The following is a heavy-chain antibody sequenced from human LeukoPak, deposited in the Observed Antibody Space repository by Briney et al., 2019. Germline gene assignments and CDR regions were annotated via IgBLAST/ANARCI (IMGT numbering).Heavy chain of an antibody. Sequence: GGSLRLSCAASGFTFDDYGMSWVRHAPGKGLEWGSGINWNGGSTVYADSVKGRFTISRDNAKNSLYLQMNSLRAEDTALYYCAREQGMVRGSWFDPWGQGTLVTVSS. CDR3: AREQGMVRGSWFDP. CDR1: GFTFDDYG. J-gene: IGHJ5*02. V-gene: IGHV3-20*04. CDR2: INWNGGST. D-gene: IGHD3-10*01.